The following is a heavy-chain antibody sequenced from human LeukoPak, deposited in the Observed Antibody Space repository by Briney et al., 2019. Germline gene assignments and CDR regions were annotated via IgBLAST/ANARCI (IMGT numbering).Heavy chain of an antibody. CDR1: GFTFSTYQ. V-gene: IGHV3-11*04. CDR3: HRPPAVTDAFDI. Sequence: GGSLRLSCAASGFTFSTYQMHWIRQAPGKGLEWVSYISSSGSTIYYADSVKGRFTISRDNAKNSLYLQMNSLRAEDTAVYYCHRPPAVTDAFDIWGQGTMVTVSS. D-gene: IGHD2-2*01. J-gene: IGHJ3*02. CDR2: ISSSGSTI.